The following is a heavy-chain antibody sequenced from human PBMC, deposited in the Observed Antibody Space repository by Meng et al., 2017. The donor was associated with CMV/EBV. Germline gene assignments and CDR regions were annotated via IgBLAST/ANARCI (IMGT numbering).Heavy chain of an antibody. CDR3: ARGRFWSGYQRRGYYYGMDV. J-gene: IGHJ6*02. D-gene: IGHD3-3*01. Sequence: ASVKVSCKASGYTFTSYDINWVRQATGQGLEWMGWMNPNSGNTGYAQKFQGRVTMTRNTSISTAYMELSSLGSEDTAVYYCARGRFWSGYQRRGYYYGMDVWGQGTTVTVSS. CDR1: GYTFTSYD. V-gene: IGHV1-8*01. CDR2: MNPNSGNT.